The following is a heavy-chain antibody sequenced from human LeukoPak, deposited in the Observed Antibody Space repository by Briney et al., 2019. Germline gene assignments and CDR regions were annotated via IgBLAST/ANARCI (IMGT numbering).Heavy chain of an antibody. J-gene: IGHJ4*02. D-gene: IGHD3-3*01. V-gene: IGHV4-4*07. Sequence: SETLSLTCTVSGGSISSYYWSWIRQPAGKGLEWIGRIYSSGSITYNPSLRSRVTMSVDTSKNQFSLRLSSVTAADTATYFCARGSYIISSGYYRPFDNWGQGSRVIVSS. CDR2: IYSSGSI. CDR1: GGSISSYY. CDR3: ARGSYIISSGYYRPFDN.